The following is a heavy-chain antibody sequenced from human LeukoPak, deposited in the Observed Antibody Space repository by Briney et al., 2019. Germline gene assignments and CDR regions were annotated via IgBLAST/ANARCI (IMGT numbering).Heavy chain of an antibody. Sequence: SETLSLTCTVSGGSISSYYWSWIRQPAGKGLEWIGRIYNSGSTNYNPSLMSRITMSVDRSKNQFSLKLSSVTAADTAVYYCARDRSSGWDDAFDIWGQGTMVTVSS. D-gene: IGHD6-19*01. CDR3: ARDRSSGWDDAFDI. J-gene: IGHJ3*02. CDR1: GGSISSYY. CDR2: IYNSGST. V-gene: IGHV4-4*07.